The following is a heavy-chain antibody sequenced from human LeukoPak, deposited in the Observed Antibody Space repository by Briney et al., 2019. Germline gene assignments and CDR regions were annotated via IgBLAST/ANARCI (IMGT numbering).Heavy chain of an antibody. J-gene: IGHJ4*02. V-gene: IGHV4-31*03. Sequence: SQTLSLTCTVSGGSISSGGYYWSWIRQHPGKGLEGIGYIYYSGSTYYNPSLKSRVTISVDTSKNQFSLKLSSVTDADTAVYYCARVSEYYDSSGYYYFDYWGQGTLVTVSS. D-gene: IGHD3-22*01. CDR3: ARVSEYYDSSGYYYFDY. CDR2: IYYSGST. CDR1: GGSISSGGYY.